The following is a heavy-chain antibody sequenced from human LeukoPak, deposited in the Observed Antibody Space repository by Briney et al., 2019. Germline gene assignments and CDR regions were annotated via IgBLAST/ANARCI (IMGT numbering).Heavy chain of an antibody. Sequence: GGSLRLSCAASGFINNYGLIWVRQAPGKGLEWVSAISNDGGGTQYADFVKGRFTISRDNSKNTLFLQMGSLRAEDTALYFCAKGSSGYFADLWGQGTLATVSS. J-gene: IGHJ5*02. D-gene: IGHD3-22*01. CDR1: GFINNYG. CDR3: AKGSSGYFADL. CDR2: ISNDGGGT. V-gene: IGHV3-23*01.